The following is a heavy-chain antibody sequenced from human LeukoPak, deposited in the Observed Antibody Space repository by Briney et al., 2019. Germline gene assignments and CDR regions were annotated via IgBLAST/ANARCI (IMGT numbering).Heavy chain of an antibody. V-gene: IGHV3-23*01. CDR3: AKFRGYSAHDPLSS. J-gene: IGHJ5*02. CDR2: ISSSGGGT. D-gene: IGHD5-12*01. Sequence: KTSETLSLTCTVSGYSISSGYYWVRQAPGKGLEWVSTISSSGGGTYYADSVKGRFTISRDNSKNTLYLQMNSLRAEDTAVYYCAKFRGYSAHDPLSSWGQGTLVTVSS. CDR1: GYSISSGY.